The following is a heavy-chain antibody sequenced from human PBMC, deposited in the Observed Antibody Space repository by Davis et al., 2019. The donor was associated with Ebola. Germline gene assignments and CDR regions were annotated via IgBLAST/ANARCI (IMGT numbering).Heavy chain of an antibody. CDR1: GGSISSSSYY. D-gene: IGHD3/OR15-3a*01. J-gene: IGHJ4*02. CDR2: IYYSGST. CDR3: ALGTGPLRY. Sequence: MPSETLSLTCTVSGGSISSSSYYWGWIRQPPGKGLEWFGSIYYSGSTYYNPSLKSRVTISVDTSKNQFSLKLSSVTAADTAVYYCALGTGPLRYWGQGTLVTVSS. V-gene: IGHV4-39*01.